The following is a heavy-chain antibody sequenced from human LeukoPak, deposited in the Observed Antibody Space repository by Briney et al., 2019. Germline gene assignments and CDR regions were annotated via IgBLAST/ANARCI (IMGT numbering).Heavy chain of an antibody. V-gene: IGHV4-39*01. Sequence: SETLSLTCTVSGVSISSTTYHWGWIRQPPGKGLEWIGSIYFSGTTYYNPSLKSRVTISVDTSENRFSLKLNSVTAADTAVYYCARLLLYYYYIDVWGKGTTVTVSS. J-gene: IGHJ6*03. CDR1: GVSISSTTYH. CDR2: IYFSGTT. CDR3: ARLLLYYYYIDV.